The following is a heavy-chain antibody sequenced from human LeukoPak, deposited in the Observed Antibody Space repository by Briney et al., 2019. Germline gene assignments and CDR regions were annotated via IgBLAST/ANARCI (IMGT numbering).Heavy chain of an antibody. CDR3: AREAPRRGASHYYYGMDV. Sequence: ASVKVSCKASGYTFTSYGISWVRQAPGQGLEWMGWISAYNGNTNYAQKLQGRVTMTTDTSTSTAYMELRSLRSDDTAVYYCAREAPRRGASHYYYGMDVWGQGTTVTVSS. CDR1: GYTFTSYG. J-gene: IGHJ6*02. V-gene: IGHV1-18*01. D-gene: IGHD1-1*01. CDR2: ISAYNGNT.